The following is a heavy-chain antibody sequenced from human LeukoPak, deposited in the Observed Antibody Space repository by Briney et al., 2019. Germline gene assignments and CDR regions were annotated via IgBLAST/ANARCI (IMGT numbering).Heavy chain of an antibody. CDR3: AKMGGKNVFWMVFYGGEVTYMDV. CDR2: IYSGGST. D-gene: IGHD3-3*01. CDR1: EFSVGSNY. Sequence: GGSLRLSCAASEFSVGSNYMTWVRQAPGKGLEWVSLIYSGGSTCYADSVKGRFTISRDNSKNTLYLQMNSLRVEDTAVYYCAKMGGKNVFWMVFYGGEVTYMDVGGKGPRATVP. V-gene: IGHV3-66*01. J-gene: IGHJ6*03.